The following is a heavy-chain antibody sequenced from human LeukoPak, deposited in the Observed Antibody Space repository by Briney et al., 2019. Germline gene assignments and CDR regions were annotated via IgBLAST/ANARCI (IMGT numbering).Heavy chain of an antibody. V-gene: IGHV3-21*01. J-gene: IGHJ6*03. D-gene: IGHD3-10*01. CDR1: GFTFSTYS. CDR2: ISTSSLYI. Sequence: PGGSLRLSCTASGFTFSTYSMNWVRQAPGKGLEWVSFISTSSLYIYYADSVKGRFTISRDNAKNSLYLQMNSLRAEDTAVYYCARVWFGESMDVWGKGTTVTISS. CDR3: ARVWFGESMDV.